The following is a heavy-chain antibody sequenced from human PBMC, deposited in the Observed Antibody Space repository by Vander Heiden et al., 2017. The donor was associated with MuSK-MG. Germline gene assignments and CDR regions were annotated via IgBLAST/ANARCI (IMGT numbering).Heavy chain of an antibody. D-gene: IGHD3-10*01. CDR3: ARGHAMVRGVIIPAHNWFDP. Sequence: GGSFSGYYWSWIRQPPGKGLEWIGEINHSGSTNYNPSLKSRVTISVDTSKNQFSLKLSSVTAADTAVYYCARGHAMVRGVIIPAHNWFDPWGQGTLVTVSS. J-gene: IGHJ5*02. CDR1: GGSFSGYY. V-gene: IGHV4-34*01. CDR2: INHSGST.